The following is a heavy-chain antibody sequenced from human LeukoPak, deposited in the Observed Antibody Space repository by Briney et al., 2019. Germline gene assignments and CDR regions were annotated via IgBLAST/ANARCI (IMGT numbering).Heavy chain of an antibody. V-gene: IGHV5-51*01. D-gene: IGHD2-2*01. CDR2: INPGDSNT. CDR1: GYNFNNYW. J-gene: IGHJ4*02. Sequence: GESLQISCKGSGYNFNNYWIGWVRQMPGKGLEWMGIINPGDSNTRYSPSFQGQVTISADKSITTAYLQWSSLKASDTAMYFCARRAPGSHFTSWCDYWGQGTLVTVSS. CDR3: ARRAPGSHFTSWCDY.